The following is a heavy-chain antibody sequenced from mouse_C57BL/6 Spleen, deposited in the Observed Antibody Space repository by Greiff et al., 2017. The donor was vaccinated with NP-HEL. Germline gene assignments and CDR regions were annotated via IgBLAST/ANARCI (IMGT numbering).Heavy chain of an antibody. J-gene: IGHJ1*03. CDR1: GYTFTSYW. CDR3: ARGEGVYYGSSRWYFDV. CDR2: IDPSDSET. D-gene: IGHD1-1*01. Sequence: VQLQQPGAELVRPGSSVKLSCKASGYTFTSYWMHWVKQRPIQGLEWIGNIDPSDSETHYNQKFKDKATLTVDKSSSTAYRQLSSLTSEDSAVYYCARGEGVYYGSSRWYFDVWGTGTTVTVSS. V-gene: IGHV1-52*01.